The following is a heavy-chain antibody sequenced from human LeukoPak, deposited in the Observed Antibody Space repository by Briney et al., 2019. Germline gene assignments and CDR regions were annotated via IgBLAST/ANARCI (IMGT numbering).Heavy chain of an antibody. J-gene: IGHJ3*02. CDR3: ARVPLTAVWGAFDI. D-gene: IGHD2-21*02. V-gene: IGHV4-59*01. CDR1: GGSISTYY. Sequence: SETLSLTCTLSGGSISTYYWSWIRPPPGKGLEWIGYIYYSGSTNYNPSLKSRVTISVDTSNNQFSLKLSSVTAADTAVYYCARVPLTAVWGAFDIWGQGTMVTVSS. CDR2: IYYSGST.